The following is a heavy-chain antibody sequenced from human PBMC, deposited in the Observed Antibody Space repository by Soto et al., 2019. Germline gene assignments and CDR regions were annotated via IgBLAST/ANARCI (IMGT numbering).Heavy chain of an antibody. J-gene: IGHJ5*01. CDR3: AKEGYCTNAVCYTGWFES. V-gene: IGHV3-23*01. CDR1: GFTFSSHA. CDR2: ISGTDGTP. D-gene: IGHD2-8*01. Sequence: GGSLRLSCAASGFTFSSHAMSWVRQAPGKGLEWVSAISGTDGTPYYADSVRGRFTIPRDNSKNTLYLQMNSLRAEDTALYYCAKEGYCTNAVCYTGWFESWGQGTLVTVSS.